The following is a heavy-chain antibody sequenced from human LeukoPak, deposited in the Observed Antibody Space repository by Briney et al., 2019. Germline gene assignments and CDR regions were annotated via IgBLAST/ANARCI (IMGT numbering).Heavy chain of an antibody. CDR2: IKQDGSEK. CDR3: ARPIVATNLDY. D-gene: IGHD5-12*01. J-gene: IGHJ4*02. V-gene: IGHV3-7*05. Sequence: GGCLRLSCAASGLTFSSFWMSWVRQAPGKGLEWVANIKQDGSEKYYVDSVKGRFTISRDNAKSSLYLQMNSLRAEDTAVYYCARPIVATNLDYWGQGTLVTVSS. CDR1: GLTFSSFW.